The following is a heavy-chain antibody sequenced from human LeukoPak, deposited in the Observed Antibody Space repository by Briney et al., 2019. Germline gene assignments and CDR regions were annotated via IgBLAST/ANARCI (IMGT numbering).Heavy chain of an antibody. V-gene: IGHV4-59*12. Sequence: KPSETLSLTCSVSGGSMSSYYWSWIRQSPGKGLEWIGYIYHSGSTDYNSSLKSRVTISEDTSKKQFSLKLSSVTAADTAVYYCARVNDGDRYYYYYYMDVWGKGTTVTVSS. J-gene: IGHJ6*03. CDR3: ARVNDGDRYYYYYYMDV. CDR1: GGSMSSYY. CDR2: IYHSGST. D-gene: IGHD4-17*01.